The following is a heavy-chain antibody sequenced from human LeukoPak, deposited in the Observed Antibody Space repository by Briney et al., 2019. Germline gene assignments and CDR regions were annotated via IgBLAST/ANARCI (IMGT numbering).Heavy chain of an antibody. V-gene: IGHV4-59*01. J-gene: IGHJ5*02. CDR2: IYYSGST. D-gene: IGHD6-6*01. CDR3: ARGRTYRSSSWFDP. CDR1: GGSINGYY. Sequence: SETLSLTCTVSGGSINGYYWTWIRQPPGKGLEWIGNIYYSGSTNYNPSLKSRVTISVDTSKNQFSLKLSSVTAADTAVYYCARGRTYRSSSWFDPWGQGTLVTVSS.